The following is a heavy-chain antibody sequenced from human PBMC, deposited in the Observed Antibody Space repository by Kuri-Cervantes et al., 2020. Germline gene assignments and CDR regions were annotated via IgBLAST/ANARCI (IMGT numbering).Heavy chain of an antibody. J-gene: IGHJ6*02. CDR1: GFTFSSYG. CDR3: ARGERYFDWISQYYYYYGMDV. V-gene: IGHV3-30*19. D-gene: IGHD3-9*01. Sequence: LSLSCAASGFTFSSYGMHWVRQAPGKGLEWVAVISYDGSNKYYADSVKGRFTISRDNSKNTLYLQMNSLRAEDTAVYYCARGERYFDWISQYYYYYGMDVWGQGTTVTVSS. CDR2: ISYDGSNK.